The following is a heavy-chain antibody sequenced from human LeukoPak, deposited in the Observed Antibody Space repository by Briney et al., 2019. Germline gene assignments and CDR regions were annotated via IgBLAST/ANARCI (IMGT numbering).Heavy chain of an antibody. D-gene: IGHD6-6*01. Sequence: ASVKVSCKASGYTFTSYGISWVRQAPGQGLEWMGWISAYNGNTNYAQKLQGRVTMTTDTSTSTADMELRSLRSDDTAVYYCARTSPSFGLRAFDIWGQETMVTVSS. CDR1: GYTFTSYG. CDR2: ISAYNGNT. J-gene: IGHJ3*02. V-gene: IGHV1-18*01. CDR3: ARTSPSFGLRAFDI.